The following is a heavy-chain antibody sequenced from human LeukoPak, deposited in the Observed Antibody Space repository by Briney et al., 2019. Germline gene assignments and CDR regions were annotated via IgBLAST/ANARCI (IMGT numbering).Heavy chain of an antibody. D-gene: IGHD2-21*02. Sequence: PSETLSLTCALYGGSFTYYYWTWIRQSPGKGLEWIGEINHAGATDYNPSLKSRVTISVDTSKNQFSLKLSSVTAADTAVYYCARGIVVVTAIDYFDYWGQGTLVTVSS. V-gene: IGHV4-34*01. J-gene: IGHJ4*02. CDR3: ARGIVVVTAIDYFDY. CDR1: GGSFTYYY. CDR2: INHAGAT.